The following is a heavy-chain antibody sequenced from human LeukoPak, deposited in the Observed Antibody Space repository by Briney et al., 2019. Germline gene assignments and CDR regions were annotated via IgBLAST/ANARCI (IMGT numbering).Heavy chain of an antibody. J-gene: IGHJ4*02. CDR3: ARGFYSPHY. D-gene: IGHD4-11*01. CDR1: GGSISSDY. Sequence: PSETLSLTCTVSGGSISSDYWSWIRQPPGKRLEWIGYIYYSGRTYYNPSLKSRITISVDTSKNQFSLKLSSVTAADTAVYYCARGFYSPHYWGQGTLVSVSS. V-gene: IGHV4-59*01. CDR2: IYYSGRT.